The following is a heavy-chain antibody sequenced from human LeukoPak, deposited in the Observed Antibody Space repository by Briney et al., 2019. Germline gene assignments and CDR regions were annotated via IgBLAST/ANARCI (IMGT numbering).Heavy chain of an antibody. Sequence: GGSLRPSCAASGFTFSSYAMSWVRQAPGKGLEWVSAIRGSGGSTYYADSVKGRFTISRDNSKNTLYLQMNSLRAEDTAVYYCAKIQASFYGGKARNYFDYWGQGTLVTVSS. CDR2: IRGSGGST. J-gene: IGHJ4*02. CDR3: AKIQASFYGGKARNYFDY. CDR1: GFTFSSYA. D-gene: IGHD4-23*01. V-gene: IGHV3-23*01.